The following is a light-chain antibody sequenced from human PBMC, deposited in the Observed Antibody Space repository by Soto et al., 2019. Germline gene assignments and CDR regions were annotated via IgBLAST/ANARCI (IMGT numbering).Light chain of an antibody. CDR3: SSYTSSSALV. V-gene: IGLV2-14*01. CDR2: EVS. CDR1: RSDVGGYNY. Sequence: QSALTQPASVSGSPGQSITISCTGSRSDVGGYNYVSWYQNHPGTAPKRMIYEVSNRPSGVSNRFSGSKSGNTASLTISGLQAEDEADYYCSSYTSSSALVFGGGTKLTVL. J-gene: IGLJ2*01.